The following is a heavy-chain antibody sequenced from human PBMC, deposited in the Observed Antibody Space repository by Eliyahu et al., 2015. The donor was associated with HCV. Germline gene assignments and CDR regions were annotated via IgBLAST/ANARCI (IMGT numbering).Heavy chain of an antibody. Sequence: QVQLQQSGPGLVKPSQTLSLTCAXSGXSVSXNSAAWNWIRQSPTRGLEWLGRTYYRSKWNNDYALSVKSRIIIDPETSKNQFSLQLSSVTPEDTAVYYCAREGGSPHYYFDYWGPGTLVTVSP. CDR3: AREGGSPHYYFDY. CDR2: TYYRSKWNN. J-gene: IGHJ4*01. CDR1: GXSVSXNSAA. D-gene: IGHD3-16*01. V-gene: IGHV6-1*01.